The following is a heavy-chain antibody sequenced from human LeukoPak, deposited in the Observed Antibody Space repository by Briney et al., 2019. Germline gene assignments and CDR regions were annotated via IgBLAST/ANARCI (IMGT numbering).Heavy chain of an antibody. CDR3: ARVGAVATIHY. D-gene: IGHD5-12*01. V-gene: IGHV3-48*01. CDR1: GFTFSSYS. CDR2: ISSSSSTI. Sequence: GGSLRLSCAASGFTFSSYSMNWVRQAPGKGLEWVSYISSSSSTIYYADSVKGRFTISRDNAKNSLYLQMNSLRAEDTAVYYCARVGAVATIHYWGQGTLVTVSS. J-gene: IGHJ4*02.